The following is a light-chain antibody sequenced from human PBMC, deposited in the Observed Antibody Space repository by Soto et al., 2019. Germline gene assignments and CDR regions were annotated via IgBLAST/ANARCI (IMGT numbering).Light chain of an antibody. CDR2: DVS. CDR1: SSDVGGYNY. J-gene: IGLJ1*01. Sequence: QSALTQPASVSGSPGQSITISCTGTSSDVGGYNYVSWYQQHPGKAPKFMIYDVSNRPSGVSNRFSGSKSGNTASLTISGLQAEDEADYYCSSYTNSNARQIVFGAGTKPTVL. CDR3: SSYTNSNARQIV. V-gene: IGLV2-14*01.